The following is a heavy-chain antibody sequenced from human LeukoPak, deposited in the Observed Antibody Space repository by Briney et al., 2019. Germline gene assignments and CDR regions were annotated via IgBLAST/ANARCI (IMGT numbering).Heavy chain of an antibody. CDR3: ASPHYGGNSYYFGY. Sequence: SVKVPCKASGGTFSSYAISWVRQAPGQGLEWMGRIIPILGIANYAQKFQGRVTITADKSTSTAYMELSSLRSEDTAVYYCASPHYGGNSYYFGYWGQGTLVTVSS. CDR1: GGTFSSYA. D-gene: IGHD4-17*01. V-gene: IGHV1-69*04. CDR2: IIPILGIA. J-gene: IGHJ4*02.